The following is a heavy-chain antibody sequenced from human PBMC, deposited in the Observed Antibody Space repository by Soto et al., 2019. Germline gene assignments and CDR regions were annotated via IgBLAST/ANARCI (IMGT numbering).Heavy chain of an antibody. V-gene: IGHV3-53*04. CDR3: AREIPTVTTGAFDI. Sequence: GGSLRLSCAASGFTVSSNYMSWVRQAPGKGLEWVSVIYSGGSTYYADSVKGRFTISRHNSKNTLYLQMNSLRAEATAVYYCAREIPTVTTGAFDIWGQGTMVTVSS. J-gene: IGHJ3*02. CDR2: IYSGGST. D-gene: IGHD4-4*01. CDR1: GFTVSSNY.